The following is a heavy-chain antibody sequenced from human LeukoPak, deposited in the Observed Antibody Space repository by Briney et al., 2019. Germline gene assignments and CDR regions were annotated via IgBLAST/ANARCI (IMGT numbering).Heavy chain of an antibody. CDR2: IYYSGST. Sequence: SETLSLTCAVSGGSISSGGYYWSWIRQHPGKGLEWIGYIYYSGSTYYNPSLKSRVTISVDTSKNQFPLKLSSVTAADTAVYYCARGGYSYVPDYWGQGTLVTVSS. J-gene: IGHJ4*02. CDR3: ARGGYSYVPDY. D-gene: IGHD5-18*01. CDR1: GGSISSGGYY. V-gene: IGHV4-31*11.